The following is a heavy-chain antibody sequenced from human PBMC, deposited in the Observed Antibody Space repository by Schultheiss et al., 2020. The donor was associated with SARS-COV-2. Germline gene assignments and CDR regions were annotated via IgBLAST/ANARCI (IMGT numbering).Heavy chain of an antibody. CDR1: GGSISSSSYF. CDR3: ARNRTVTGGMDV. V-gene: IGHV4-31*03. Sequence: SETLSLTCTVSGGSISSSSYFWSWIRQPPGKGLEWIGYIYYSGSTYYNPSLKSRVTISVDTSKNQFSLKLSSVTAADTAVYYCARNRTVTGGMDVWGQGTTVTVSS. J-gene: IGHJ6*02. D-gene: IGHD4-11*01. CDR2: IYYSGST.